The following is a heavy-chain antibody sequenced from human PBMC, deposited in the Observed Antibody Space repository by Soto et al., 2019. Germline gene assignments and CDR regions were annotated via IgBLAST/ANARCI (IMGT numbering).Heavy chain of an antibody. CDR2: ISSSSTI. CDR1: GFTFSSYS. J-gene: IGHJ4*02. CDR3: AREWIQLWFDY. D-gene: IGHD5-18*01. Sequence: PGGSLRLSCAASGFTFSSYSMNWVRQAPGKGLEWVSYISSSSTIYYADSVKGRFTISRDNAKNSLYLQMNSLRDEDTAVYYCAREWIQLWFDYWGQGTLVTVSS. V-gene: IGHV3-48*02.